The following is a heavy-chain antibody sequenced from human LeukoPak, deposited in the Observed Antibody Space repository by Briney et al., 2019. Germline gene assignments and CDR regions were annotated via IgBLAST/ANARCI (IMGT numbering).Heavy chain of an antibody. J-gene: IGHJ4*02. CDR1: GFTFSSYA. D-gene: IGHD2-21*01. Sequence: GGSLRLSCAASGFTFSSYAMSWVRQAPGKGLEWVSAISGSGGSTYYADSVKGRFTISRDNSKNTLYLQMNSLRAEDTAVYYCARVTNIVVVIATWGFDYWGQGTLVTVSS. V-gene: IGHV3-23*01. CDR3: ARVTNIVVVIATWGFDY. CDR2: ISGSGGST.